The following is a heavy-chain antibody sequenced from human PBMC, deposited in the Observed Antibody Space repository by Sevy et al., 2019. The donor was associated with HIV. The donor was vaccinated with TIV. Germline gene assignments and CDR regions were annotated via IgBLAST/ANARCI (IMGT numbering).Heavy chain of an antibody. V-gene: IGHV4-38-2*01. CDR2: MYQSGST. Sequence: SETLSLTCAVSGYSISSGFYWGWIRQPPGKGLEWIVLMYQSGSTYYNSSLQSRVTISVDTSKNQFSLELTSVTAADTAVYYCARLGIAVAWYFDHWGQGTLVTVSS. D-gene: IGHD6-19*01. J-gene: IGHJ4*02. CDR1: GYSISSGFY. CDR3: ARLGIAVAWYFDH.